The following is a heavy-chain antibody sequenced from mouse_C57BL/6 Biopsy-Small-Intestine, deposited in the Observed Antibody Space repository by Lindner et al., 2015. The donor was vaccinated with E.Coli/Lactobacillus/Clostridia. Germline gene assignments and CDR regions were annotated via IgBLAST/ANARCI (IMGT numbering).Heavy chain of an antibody. CDR1: GNTFTGYY. Sequence: SVKVSCKASGNTFTGYYMHWLRQGPGQGLEWMGWINPYSGGTKYAQRFQGRVTMTRDTSISTAYMELSSLRSDDTAVYYCARGYYDDRPWYFDSWGQGTLVTVSS. CDR3: ARGYYDDRPWYFDS. CDR2: INPYSGGT. D-gene: IGHD2-4*01. V-gene: IGHV1-72*04. J-gene: IGHJ4*01.